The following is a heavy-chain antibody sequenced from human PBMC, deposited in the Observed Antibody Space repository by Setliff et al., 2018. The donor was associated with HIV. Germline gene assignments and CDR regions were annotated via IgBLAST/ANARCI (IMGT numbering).Heavy chain of an antibody. CDR3: ACGAAAGTDYYYYYYMDV. V-gene: IGHV4-39*01. Sequence: SETLSLTCTVSGGSISSSSYYWGWIRQPPGKGLEWIGSIYYSGSTYYNPSLKSRVTIPVDTSKNQFSLKLSSVTAADTAVYYCACGAAAGTDYYYYYYMDVWGKGTTVTVSS. CDR1: GGSISSSSYY. CDR2: IYYSGST. J-gene: IGHJ6*03. D-gene: IGHD6-13*01.